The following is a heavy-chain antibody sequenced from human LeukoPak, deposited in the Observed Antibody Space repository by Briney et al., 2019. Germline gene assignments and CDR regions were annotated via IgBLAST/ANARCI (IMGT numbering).Heavy chain of an antibody. J-gene: IGHJ5*02. D-gene: IGHD3-22*01. V-gene: IGHV1-2*02. CDR3: AREASYYDSSGYYHANWFDP. Sequence: GAPVKVSCKASGFTFTAYYMHWVRQAPGQGLEWMGWINPNSGVTNYAQKFQGRVTMTRDTSISTAYMELSRLRSDDTAVYYCAREASYYDSSGYYHANWFDPWGQGTLVTVSS. CDR2: INPNSGVT. CDR1: GFTFTAYY.